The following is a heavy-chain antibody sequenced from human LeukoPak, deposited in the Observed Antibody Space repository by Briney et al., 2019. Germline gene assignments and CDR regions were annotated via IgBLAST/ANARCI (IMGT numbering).Heavy chain of an antibody. J-gene: IGHJ3*02. Sequence: ASVKVSCKASGYTFTSYGISWVRQAPGQGLEWMGWINPNSGGTNYAQKFQGRVTMTRDTSISTASMEPSRLRSDDPAVYYCARDSLYCSSTSCYPSDAFDIWGQGTMVTVSS. CDR1: GYTFTSYG. V-gene: IGHV1-2*02. D-gene: IGHD2-2*01. CDR2: INPNSGGT. CDR3: ARDSLYCSSTSCYPSDAFDI.